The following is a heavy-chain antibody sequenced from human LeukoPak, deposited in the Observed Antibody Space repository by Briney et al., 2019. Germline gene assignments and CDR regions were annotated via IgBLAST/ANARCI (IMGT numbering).Heavy chain of an antibody. Sequence: PSETLSLTCTVSGGSISSSSYYWGWIRQPPGKGLEWIGSIYYSGSTYYNPSLKSRVTISVDTSKNQFSLKLSSVTAADTAVYYGARHFWSGGSAYCSGGSCYPALDYWGQGNLVTVSS. J-gene: IGHJ4*02. CDR1: GGSISSSSYY. CDR2: IYYSGST. V-gene: IGHV4-39*01. D-gene: IGHD2-15*01. CDR3: ARHFWSGGSAYCSGGSCYPALDY.